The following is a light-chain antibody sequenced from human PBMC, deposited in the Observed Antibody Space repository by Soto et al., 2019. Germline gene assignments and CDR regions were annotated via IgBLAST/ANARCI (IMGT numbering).Light chain of an antibody. J-gene: IGLJ1*01. CDR1: SSDVGGYDY. CDR2: EVT. Sequence: LTQPPSASGSPGQSVTISCTGTSSDVGGYDYVSWYQQHPGKAPKLVIYEVTKRPSGVPDRFSGSKSGNTASLTVSGLQAEDEADYYCSSYAGSSTLYVFGTGTKVTVL. V-gene: IGLV2-8*01. CDR3: SSYAGSSTLYV.